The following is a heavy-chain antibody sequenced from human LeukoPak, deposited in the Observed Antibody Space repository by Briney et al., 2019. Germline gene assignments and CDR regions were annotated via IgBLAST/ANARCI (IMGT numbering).Heavy chain of an antibody. CDR3: AKVAVGLTKYFNY. Sequence: PGGSLRLSCAASGFTFSSYVMSWVRQAPGQGLEWVSAISGSGGTTYYTDSVKGRFTISRDNSENTLSLQMHSLRAEDTALYYCAKVAVGLTKYFNYWGQGALVTVSS. CDR2: ISGSGGTT. D-gene: IGHD3-22*01. V-gene: IGHV3-23*01. J-gene: IGHJ4*02. CDR1: GFTFSSYV.